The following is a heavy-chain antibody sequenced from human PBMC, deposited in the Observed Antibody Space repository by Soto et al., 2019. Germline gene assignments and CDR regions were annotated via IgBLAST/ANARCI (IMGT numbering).Heavy chain of an antibody. CDR1: GGSISSGGYS. D-gene: IGHD6-19*01. Sequence: QLQLQESGSGLVKPSQTLSLTCAVSGGSISSGGYSWSWIRQPPGKGLEWIGYIYHSGSTYYNPSRQRRVTRSVDRSKNQFSMKLSSVTAADTAGYYCARDQYSSGWANGGGGMDVWGQGTTVTVSS. CDR3: ARDQYSSGWANGGGGMDV. CDR2: IYHSGST. J-gene: IGHJ6*02. V-gene: IGHV4-30-2*01.